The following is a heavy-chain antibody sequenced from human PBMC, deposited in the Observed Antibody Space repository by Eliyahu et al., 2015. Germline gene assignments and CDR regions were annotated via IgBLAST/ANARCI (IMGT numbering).Heavy chain of an antibody. V-gene: IGHV3-48*03. CDR1: GFTFSSYE. Sequence: EVQLVESGGGLVQPGGSLRLSCAASGFTFSSYEMNWVRQAPGKGLEWVSYISSSGSTIYYADSVKGRFTISRDNAKNSLYLQMNSLRAEDTAVYYCASGQTVTIDYWGQGTLVTVSS. CDR3: ASGQTVTIDY. J-gene: IGHJ4*02. CDR2: ISSSGSTI. D-gene: IGHD4-11*01.